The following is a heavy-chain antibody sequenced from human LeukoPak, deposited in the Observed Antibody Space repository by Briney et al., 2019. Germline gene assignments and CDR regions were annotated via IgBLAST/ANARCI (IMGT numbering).Heavy chain of an antibody. Sequence: PSETLSLTCTVIIGSIEKYYWSWIRQPPGKELEWIGYISYTGSTHYSPSLKSRVTISADTSKNQFSLKLSSVTAADTAVYYCASDTSGYYRFDFWGQGTLVTVSS. CDR1: IGSIEKYY. CDR2: ISYTGST. CDR3: ASDTSGYYRFDF. D-gene: IGHD3-22*01. V-gene: IGHV4-59*01. J-gene: IGHJ4*02.